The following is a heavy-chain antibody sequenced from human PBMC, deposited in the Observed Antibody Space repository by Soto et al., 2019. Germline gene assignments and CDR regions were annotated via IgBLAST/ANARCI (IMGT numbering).Heavy chain of an antibody. D-gene: IGHD2-15*01. CDR3: AVLLVDGGGDGN. J-gene: IGHJ4*02. CDR1: GASVNNRNYH. V-gene: IGHV4-61*01. Sequence: QVQLQESGPRLVKPSETLSLTCTVSGASVNNRNYHWSWIRQPPGRGLEWIGQVHIDGNTEFDSSSLKSRLTFSIDASKNQFSLKLSSVTAADTAIYYCAVLLVDGGGDGNWGQGTLVTVSS. CDR2: VHIDGNT.